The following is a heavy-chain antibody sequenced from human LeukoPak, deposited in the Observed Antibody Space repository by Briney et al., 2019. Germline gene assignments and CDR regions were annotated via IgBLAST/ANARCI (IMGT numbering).Heavy chain of an antibody. CDR1: GGSFSGHY. J-gene: IGHJ6*03. CDR3: ARAHTPLRSDYYYYLDV. D-gene: IGHD5-18*01. CDR2: VYITGLT. V-gene: IGHV4-4*07. Sequence: PSETLSLTCTVSGGSFSGHYWTWIRQPAGRGLEFIGRVYITGLTNYNASLLGRVTMSVDTSKSQFSLNLTSVTAADTAVYYCARAHTPLRSDYYYYLDVWGKGTTVTVS.